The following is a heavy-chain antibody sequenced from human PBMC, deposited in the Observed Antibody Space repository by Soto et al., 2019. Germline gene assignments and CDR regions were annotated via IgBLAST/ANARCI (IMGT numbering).Heavy chain of an antibody. CDR3: AREVLWFGEFSAFDI. CDR2: INPNSGGT. CDR1: GYTFTGYY. J-gene: IGHJ3*02. D-gene: IGHD3-10*01. V-gene: IGHV1-2*04. Sequence: QVQLVQSGAEVKKPGASVKVSCKASGYTFTGYYMHWVRQAPGQGLEWMGWINPNSGGTNYAQKLQCWVTMTRETSISTADMEVSRLRSDDTAVYYCAREVLWFGEFSAFDIWGQGTMVTVSS.